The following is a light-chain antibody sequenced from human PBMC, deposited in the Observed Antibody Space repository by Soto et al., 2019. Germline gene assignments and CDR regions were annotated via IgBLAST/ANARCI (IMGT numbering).Light chain of an antibody. CDR1: QSIASY. CDR2: AAS. J-gene: IGKJ1*01. V-gene: IGKV1-39*01. CDR3: QQSYSTPWT. Sequence: DIQMTQSPSSLSASVGGRLTITCRASQSIASYLNWYQQKPGEAPKILIYAASSLQSGVPSRFSGSGSGTDFTLTISSLKPEDFATYYCQQSYSTPWTFGQGTKVDIK.